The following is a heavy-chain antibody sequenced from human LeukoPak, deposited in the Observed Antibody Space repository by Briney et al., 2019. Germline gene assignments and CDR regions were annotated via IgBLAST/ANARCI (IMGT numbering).Heavy chain of an antibody. V-gene: IGHV1-2*02. J-gene: IGHJ4*02. D-gene: IGHD3-22*01. CDR3: ARDHNYFDTTAYYGMDC. CDR1: GYSFSGHY. Sequence: ASVKVSCKASGYSFSGHYIHWVRQAPGQGLEWMGWINPNISATNYAQKFQGTVTMTRDTSTNTAYMQLSRLRSDDTAVYYCARDHNYFDTTAYYGMDCWGQGTLVTVSS. CDR2: INPNISAT.